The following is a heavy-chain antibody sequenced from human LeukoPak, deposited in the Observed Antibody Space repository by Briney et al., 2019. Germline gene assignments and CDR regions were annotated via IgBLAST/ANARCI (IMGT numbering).Heavy chain of an antibody. V-gene: IGHV4-38-2*01. J-gene: IGHJ6*03. CDR2: IYHSGST. D-gene: IGHD3-3*01. Sequence: SETLSLTCAVSGYSISRGYYWGWIRQPPGKGLEWIGSIYHSGSTYYNPSLKSRVTISVDTSKNQFSLKLSSVPAADTAVYYCARHPSWSGYYPYYYYYYMDVWGKGTTVTVSS. CDR3: ARHPSWSGYYPYYYYYYMDV. CDR1: GYSISRGYY.